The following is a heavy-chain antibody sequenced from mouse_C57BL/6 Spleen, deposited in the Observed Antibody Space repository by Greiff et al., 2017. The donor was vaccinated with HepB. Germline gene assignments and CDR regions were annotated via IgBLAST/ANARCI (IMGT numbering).Heavy chain of an antibody. CDR2: IYPGSGST. D-gene: IGHD1-1*01. J-gene: IGHJ1*03. Sequence: QVQLQQPGAELVKPGASVKMSCKASGYTFTSYWITWVKQRPGQGLEWIGDIYPGSGSTNYNEKFKSKATLTVDTSSSTAYMQLSSLTSEDSAVYYCARPHGSSYLWYFDVWGTGTTVTVSS. CDR3: ARPHGSSYLWYFDV. CDR1: GYTFTSYW. V-gene: IGHV1-55*01.